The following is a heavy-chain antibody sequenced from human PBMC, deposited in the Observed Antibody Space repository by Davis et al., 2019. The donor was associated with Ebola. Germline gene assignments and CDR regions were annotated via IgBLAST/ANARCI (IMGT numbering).Heavy chain of an antibody. CDR2: INRAGVT. V-gene: IGHV4-34*01. J-gene: IGHJ4*02. CDR1: GGSFSGYY. CDR3: ALGYFGQDPLDF. Sequence: PSETLSLTCSVYGGSFSGYYWTWVRQSPGKGLEWIGEINRAGVTHYNPSLHSRVSISVDTSKRHLSLKVNSVTAADTAMYYCALGYFGQDPLDFWGQGTMVTVYS. D-gene: IGHD2-15*01.